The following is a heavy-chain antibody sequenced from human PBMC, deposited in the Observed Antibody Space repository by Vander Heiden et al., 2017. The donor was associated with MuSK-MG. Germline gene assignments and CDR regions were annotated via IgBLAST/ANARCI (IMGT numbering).Heavy chain of an antibody. CDR1: RFTFDDYA. CDR3: AKAYYYDSSGYYENWYFDL. CDR2: ISWNSGSI. V-gene: IGHV3-9*01. J-gene: IGHJ2*01. D-gene: IGHD3-22*01. Sequence: EVQLVESGGGLVQPGRSLRLSCAASRFTFDDYAMHWVRQAPGKGLEWVSGISWNSGSIGYADSVKGRFTISRDNAKNSLYLQMNSLRAEDTALYYCAKAYYYDSSGYYENWYFDLWVGGTLVAVSS.